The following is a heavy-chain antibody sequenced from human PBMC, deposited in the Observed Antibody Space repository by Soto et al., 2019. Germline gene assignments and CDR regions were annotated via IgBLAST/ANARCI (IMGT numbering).Heavy chain of an antibody. D-gene: IGHD1-7*01. V-gene: IGHV3-15*01. Sequence: GGSLRLSCAASGFTFSNAWMSWVRQAPGKGLEWVVRIKSKTDGGTTDYAAPVKGRFTISRDDSKNTLYLQMNSLKTEDTAVYYCTTDKTGTSIVDYWGQGTLVTVSS. J-gene: IGHJ4*02. CDR3: TTDKTGTSIVDY. CDR2: IKSKTDGGTT. CDR1: GFTFSNAW.